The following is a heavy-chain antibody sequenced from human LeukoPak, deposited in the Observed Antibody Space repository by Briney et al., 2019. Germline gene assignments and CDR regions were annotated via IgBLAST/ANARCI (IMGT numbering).Heavy chain of an antibody. V-gene: IGHV5-10-1*01. CDR2: IDPSDSYT. CDR1: GYSFITYW. J-gene: IGHJ3*02. Sequence: GESLKISCKGSGYSFITYWISWVRQMPGKGLEWMGRIDPSDSYTNYSPSFQGHVTISADKSISTAYLQWSSLKASDTAIHYCARHQNAFDIWGQGTMVTVSS. CDR3: ARHQNAFDI.